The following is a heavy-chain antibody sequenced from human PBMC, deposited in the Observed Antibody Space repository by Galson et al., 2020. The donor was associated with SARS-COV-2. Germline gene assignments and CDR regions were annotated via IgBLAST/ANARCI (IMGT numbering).Heavy chain of an antibody. V-gene: IGHV4-61*02. Sequence: SETLSLTCTVSGDSISNGRFYWSWNRQPAGKGLEWIGRIHTSGYTNSNSSLKSRVTISVDTSKNQFSLMLTSVTAADTAVYYCARETGYWDSSGYFEWNYYFDYWGQGTLVTVSS. D-gene: IGHD3-22*01. CDR2: IHTSGYT. J-gene: IGHJ4*02. CDR3: ARETGYWDSSGYFEWNYYFDY. CDR1: GDSISNGRFY.